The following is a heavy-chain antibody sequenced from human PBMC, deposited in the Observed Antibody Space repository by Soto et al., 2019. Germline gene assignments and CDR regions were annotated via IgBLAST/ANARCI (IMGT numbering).Heavy chain of an antibody. V-gene: IGHV4-59*08. CDR3: ARQGAVAGTSPILAF. D-gene: IGHD6-19*01. Sequence: SETLSLTCTVSGGSISSYYWSWIRQPPGKGLEWIGYIYYSGSTNYNPSLKSRVTISVDTSKNQFSLKLSSVTAADTAVYYCARQGAVAGTSPILAFWAQGALVTVSS. CDR2: IYYSGST. CDR1: GGSISSYY. J-gene: IGHJ4*02.